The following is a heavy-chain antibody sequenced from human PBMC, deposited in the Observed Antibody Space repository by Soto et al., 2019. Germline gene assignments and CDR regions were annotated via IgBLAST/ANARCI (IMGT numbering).Heavy chain of an antibody. CDR1: GGSISGGGYY. CDR2: IYHSGST. CDR3: ARDNLVGGTSGFDY. Sequence: SETLSLTCTVSGGSISGGGYYWSWIRQLPGKGLEWIGYIYHSGSTYFNPSLKSRVTISLDTSKNQFSLNLNSVTAADTAVYYCARDNLVGGTSGFDYWGQGTLVTVSS. V-gene: IGHV4-31*03. D-gene: IGHD1-7*01. J-gene: IGHJ4*02.